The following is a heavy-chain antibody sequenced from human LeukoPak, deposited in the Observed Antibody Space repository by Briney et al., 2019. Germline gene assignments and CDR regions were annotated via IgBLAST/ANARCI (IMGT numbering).Heavy chain of an antibody. CDR3: ARHGIAAAGSFDY. CDR2: IYYSGST. V-gene: IGHV4-39*01. J-gene: IGHJ4*02. D-gene: IGHD6-13*01. Sequence: SETLSLTCTVSGGSISSSSYYWGWIRQPPGKGLEWTGSIYYSGSTYYNPSLKSRVTISVDTSKNQFSLKLSSVTAADTAVYYCARHGIAAAGSFDYWGQGTLVTVSS. CDR1: GGSISSSSYY.